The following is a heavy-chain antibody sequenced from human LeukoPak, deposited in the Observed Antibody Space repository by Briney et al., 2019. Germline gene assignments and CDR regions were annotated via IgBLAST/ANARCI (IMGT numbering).Heavy chain of an antibody. CDR1: GGSISSSNYY. J-gene: IGHJ5*02. D-gene: IGHD3-10*01. Sequence: SETLSLTCTVSGGSISSSNYYWGWIRQPPGKGLEWIGSIYYSGSTYYNPSLKSRVTISVDTSKNQFSLKLSSVTAADTAVYYCARGGGSYYNPPNWFDPWGQGTLVTVSS. CDR3: ARGGGSYYNPPNWFDP. V-gene: IGHV4-39*07. CDR2: IYYSGST.